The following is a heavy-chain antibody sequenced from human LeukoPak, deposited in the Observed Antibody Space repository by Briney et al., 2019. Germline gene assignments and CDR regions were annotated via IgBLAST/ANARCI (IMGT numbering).Heavy chain of an antibody. D-gene: IGHD3-22*01. CDR3: AKGRIYYDTSGSYDY. CDR1: GFTFDDYA. CDR2: ISWNSGTI. V-gene: IGHV3-9*01. Sequence: PGGSLRLSCAASGFTFDDYAMHWVRQAPGKGLEWVSGISWNSGTIGYADSVKGRFTISRDNVRNSLSLQMNSLRAEDTALYYCAKGRIYYDTSGSYDYWGQGTLVTVSS. J-gene: IGHJ4*02.